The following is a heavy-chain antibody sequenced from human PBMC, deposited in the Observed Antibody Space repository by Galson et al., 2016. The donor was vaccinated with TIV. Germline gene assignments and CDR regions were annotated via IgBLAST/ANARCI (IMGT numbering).Heavy chain of an antibody. D-gene: IGHD4-17*01. J-gene: IGHJ4*02. V-gene: IGHV3-9*01. CDR1: GFTFDDYG. Sequence: SLRLSCAASGFTFDDYGMHWVRQTPGKGLEWVSGISSNSVYRGYADSVKGRFTIFRDNSKNTVSLLMNSLRAEDTAVYYCAKDPRIYGDYLLAYFDYWGQGTLVSVSS. CDR2: ISSNSVYR. CDR3: AKDPRIYGDYLLAYFDY.